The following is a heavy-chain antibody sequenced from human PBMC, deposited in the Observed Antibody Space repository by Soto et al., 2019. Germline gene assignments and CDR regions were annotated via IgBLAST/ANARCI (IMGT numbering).Heavy chain of an antibody. J-gene: IGHJ3*01. D-gene: IGHD5-12*01. V-gene: IGHV3-21*01. CDR1: GFNFTSHS. Sequence: EVQLVESGGGLVKPGGSLRVSCAASGFNFTSHSMNWVRQAPGKWLEWVSSISRNSNYIYYADSVKGRFTISRDNAKNSLYLQMIRMRAADTAVYYFARWVDLVSTTHDAFDCWGQGAVVSVSS. CDR3: ARWVDLVSTTHDAFDC. CDR2: ISRNSNYI.